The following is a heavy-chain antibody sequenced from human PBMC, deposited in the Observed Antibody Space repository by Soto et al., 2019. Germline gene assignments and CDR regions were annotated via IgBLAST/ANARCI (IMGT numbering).Heavy chain of an antibody. CDR2: IYYSGST. J-gene: IGHJ1*01. V-gene: IGHV4-31*03. CDR3: ARHDNHASSAYYF. Sequence: QVQLQESGPGLVKPSQTLSLTCTVSGGSISSGGYYWSWIRRHPGKGLEWIGYIYYSGSTYYNPSLKSRVTISIDTSKNQFSLKLSSVTAADTAVYYCARHDNHASSAYYFWGQGTLVTVSS. D-gene: IGHD3-22*01. CDR1: GGSISSGGYY.